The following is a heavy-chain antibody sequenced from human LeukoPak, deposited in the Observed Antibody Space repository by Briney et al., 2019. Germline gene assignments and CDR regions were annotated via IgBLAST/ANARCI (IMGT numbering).Heavy chain of an antibody. J-gene: IGHJ4*02. CDR2: IKSDGSEK. Sequence: PGGSLRLSCAASGFTFSSYWMRWVRQAPGKGLVWVSHIKSDGSEKNYADSVKGRFTISRDNAKNTLYLQMNSLRAEDTAVYYCARDHEGSGYYLAPYFDYWGQGTLVTVSS. CDR1: GFTFSSYW. D-gene: IGHD3-22*01. CDR3: ARDHEGSGYYLAPYFDY. V-gene: IGHV3-7*01.